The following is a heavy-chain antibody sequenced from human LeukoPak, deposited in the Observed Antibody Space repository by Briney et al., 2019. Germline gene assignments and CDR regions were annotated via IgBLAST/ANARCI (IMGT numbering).Heavy chain of an antibody. Sequence: HTGGSLRLSCAASGFTFSNFAMRWVRQGPGKGLEWVSAISGTGGTTYFADSVKGRFTISRDNSKNTLYVQMNSLRAEDTAVYYCTKDMLLPWNWGQGTLVTVSS. CDR1: GFTFSNFA. J-gene: IGHJ4*02. D-gene: IGHD2-8*01. CDR2: ISGTGGTT. V-gene: IGHV3-23*01. CDR3: TKDMLLPWN.